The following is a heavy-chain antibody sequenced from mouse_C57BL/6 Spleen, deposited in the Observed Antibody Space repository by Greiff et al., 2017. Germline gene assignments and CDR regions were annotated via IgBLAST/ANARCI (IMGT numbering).Heavy chain of an antibody. CDR1: GYTFTDYY. J-gene: IGHJ4*01. Sequence: EVQLQESGPVLVKPGASVKMSCKASGYTFTDYYMNWVKQSHGKSLEWIGVINPYNGGTSYNQKFKGKATLTVDKSSSTAYMELNSLTSEDSAVYYCARCLNHYYAMDYWGQGTSVTVSS. CDR3: ARCLNHYYAMDY. CDR2: INPYNGGT. V-gene: IGHV1-19*01.